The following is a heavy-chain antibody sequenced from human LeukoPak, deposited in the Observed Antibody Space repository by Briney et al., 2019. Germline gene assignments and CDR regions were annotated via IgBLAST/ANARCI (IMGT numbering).Heavy chain of an antibody. CDR2: ISSSGAST. J-gene: IGHJ4*02. D-gene: IGHD6-19*01. CDR3: AKDRGSSSPMRYYFDY. V-gene: IGHV3-23*01. CDR1: GFTFSSYA. Sequence: GGSLRLSCAASGFTFSSYAMSWVRQAPGKGLEWVSAISSSGASTYHADSVKGRFTISRDYSKNTLYLQMNSLTAEDTAIYYCAKDRGSSSPMRYYFDYWGQGTLVTVSS.